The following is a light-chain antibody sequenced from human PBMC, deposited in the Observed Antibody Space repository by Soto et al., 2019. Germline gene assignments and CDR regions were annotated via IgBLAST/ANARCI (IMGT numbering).Light chain of an antibody. CDR1: DSNIGSNS. CDR3: AAWDAPLSACV. J-gene: IGLJ1*01. CDR2: YNN. Sequence: QSVLTQPPSASVTAGQVVTISCSGGDSNIGSNSVYWYQHLPRMAPKLLIYYNNQRPSGVPDRFSGSRSGTSASLAIVGLRSEDEAVYYCAAWDAPLSACVFGNGTKLTVL. V-gene: IGLV1-47*02.